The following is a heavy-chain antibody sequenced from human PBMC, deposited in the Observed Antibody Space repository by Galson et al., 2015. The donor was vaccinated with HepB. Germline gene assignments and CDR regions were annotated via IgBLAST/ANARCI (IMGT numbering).Heavy chain of an antibody. V-gene: IGHV3-30*14. J-gene: IGHJ4*02. Sequence: SLRLSCAASGRTFSNHPMHWVRQAPSKGLEWVALISYDGSNKYYADSVKGRFTTSRDNSKKTLYLQMSGLRADDTAVYFCTTGSAAGRDYWGQGTLVIVSS. D-gene: IGHD1-14*01. CDR3: TTGSAAGRDY. CDR1: GRTFSNHP. CDR2: ISYDGSNK.